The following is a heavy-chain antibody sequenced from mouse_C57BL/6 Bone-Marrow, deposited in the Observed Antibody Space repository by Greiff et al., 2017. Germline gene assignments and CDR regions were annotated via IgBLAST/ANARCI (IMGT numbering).Heavy chain of an antibody. CDR1: GYTFTSYW. CDR2: IDPSDSYT. Sequence: VQLQQPGAELVMPGASVKLSCKASGYTFTSYWMHWVKQRPGQGLEWIGEIDPSDSYTNYNQKFKGKYTLTVDKSSSTAYMQLSSLTSEDSAVYYCAREDYYGSSLDYWGQGTTLTVSS. V-gene: IGHV1-69*01. D-gene: IGHD1-1*01. J-gene: IGHJ2*01. CDR3: AREDYYGSSLDY.